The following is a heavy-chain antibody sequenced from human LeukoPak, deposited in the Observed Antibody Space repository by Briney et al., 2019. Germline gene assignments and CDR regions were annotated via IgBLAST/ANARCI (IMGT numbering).Heavy chain of an antibody. D-gene: IGHD3-22*01. CDR1: GGSISSYY. V-gene: IGHV4-59*01. Sequence: SETLSLTCTVSGGSISSYYWSWIRQPPGKRLEWIGYIYYSGSTNYNPSLKSRVTISVDTSKNQFSLKLSSVTAADTAVYYCARTSYDSSGYYRLFDCWGQGTLVTVSS. J-gene: IGHJ4*02. CDR3: ARTSYDSSGYYRLFDC. CDR2: IYYSGST.